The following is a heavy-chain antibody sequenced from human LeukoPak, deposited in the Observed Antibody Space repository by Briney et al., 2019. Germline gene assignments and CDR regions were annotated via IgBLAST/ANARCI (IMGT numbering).Heavy chain of an antibody. CDR3: VREDTPATANY. V-gene: IGHV3-23*01. CDR2: ISGGGDIT. Sequence: PGGSLRLSCAASGFNFANHAMSRVRQTAGKGLEWVSAISGGGDITYYADSVKGRFTISRDNSKDTLLLQMHSLRPGDTAVYYCVREDTPATANYWGQGTLVTISS. D-gene: IGHD2-21*02. J-gene: IGHJ4*02. CDR1: GFNFANHA.